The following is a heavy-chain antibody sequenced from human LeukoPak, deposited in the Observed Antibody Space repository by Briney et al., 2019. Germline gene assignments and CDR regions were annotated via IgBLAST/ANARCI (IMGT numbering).Heavy chain of an antibody. V-gene: IGHV3-30*02. CDR3: AKSSYYYDSSGYSAPDL. Sequence: PGGXMRLSCAASGFTFSSYGMHWVRQAPGKGLERVAFIRYDGSNKYYADSVKGGFTISRDNSKNTLYLQMNSLRAEDTAVYYCAKSSYYYDSSGYSAPDLWGRGTLVTVSS. CDR1: GFTFSSYG. CDR2: IRYDGSNK. J-gene: IGHJ2*01. D-gene: IGHD3-22*01.